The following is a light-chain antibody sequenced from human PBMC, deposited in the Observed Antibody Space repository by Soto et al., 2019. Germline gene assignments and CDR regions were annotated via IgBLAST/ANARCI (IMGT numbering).Light chain of an antibody. Sequence: DIQMTQSPSTLSASVGDRVTITCRASQSISSWVAWYQQKPGKAPKLLIYKASSLESGVPSRFSGSGSGTEFTLTIRSLQPDDFAPYYCQQYYSYPYTFGQGTKLEIK. J-gene: IGKJ2*01. CDR3: QQYYSYPYT. CDR1: QSISSW. V-gene: IGKV1-5*03. CDR2: KAS.